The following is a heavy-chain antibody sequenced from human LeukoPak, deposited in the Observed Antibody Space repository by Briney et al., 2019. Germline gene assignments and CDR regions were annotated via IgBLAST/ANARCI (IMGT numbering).Heavy chain of an antibody. J-gene: IGHJ6*02. CDR3: AAAGCFYDFWRCYYNGGGLYYYGMDV. CDR1: GFTFTSSA. CDR2: IVVGSGNT. Sequence: SVKVSCKASGFTFTSSAVQWVRQARGQRLEWIGWIVVGSGNTNYAQKFQERVTITRDMSTSTAYMELSSLRSEDTAVYYCAAAGCFYDFWRCYYNGGGLYYYGMDVWGQGTTVTVSS. D-gene: IGHD3-3*01. V-gene: IGHV1-58*01.